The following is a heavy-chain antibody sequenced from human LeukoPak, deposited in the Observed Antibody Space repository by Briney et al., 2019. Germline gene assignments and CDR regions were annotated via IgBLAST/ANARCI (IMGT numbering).Heavy chain of an antibody. CDR1: GYTFTGYY. D-gene: IGHD6-13*01. J-gene: IGHJ5*02. CDR2: INPNSGGT. Sequence: ASVKVSCKASGYTFTGYYMHWVRQAPGRGLEWMGWINPNSGGTNYAQKFQGRVTMTRDTSISTAYMELSGLRSDDTAVYYCARDRKRSAAGTGWFDPWGQGTLVTVSS. CDR3: ARDRKRSAAGTGWFDP. V-gene: IGHV1-2*02.